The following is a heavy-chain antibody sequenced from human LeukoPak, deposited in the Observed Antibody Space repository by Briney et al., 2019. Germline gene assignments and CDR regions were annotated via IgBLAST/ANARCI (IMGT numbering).Heavy chain of an antibody. CDR3: ARVNPTYYDFPGGWFDP. CDR1: GGSISSYY. V-gene: IGHV4-59*08. D-gene: IGHD3-3*01. CDR2: IYYSGST. J-gene: IGHJ5*02. Sequence: SETLSLTCTVSGGSISSYYWSWIRQPPGKGLEWIGYIYYSGSTYYNPSLKSRVTISVDTSKNQFSLKLSSVTAADTAVYYCARVNPTYYDFPGGWFDPWGQGTLVTVSS.